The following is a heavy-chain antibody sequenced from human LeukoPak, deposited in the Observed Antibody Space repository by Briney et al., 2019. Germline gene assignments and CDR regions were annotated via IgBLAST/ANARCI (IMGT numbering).Heavy chain of an antibody. D-gene: IGHD3-22*01. CDR2: ISAYNGNT. J-gene: IGHJ4*02. Sequence: ASVKVSCKASGYTFTSYGISWVRQAPGQGLEWMGWISAYNGNTNYAQKLQGRVTMTTDTSTSTAYMELRSLRSDDTAVYYCARDTGRYYYDSSGYADYWGQGTLVTVSS. V-gene: IGHV1-18*01. CDR1: GYTFTSYG. CDR3: ARDTGRYYYDSSGYADY.